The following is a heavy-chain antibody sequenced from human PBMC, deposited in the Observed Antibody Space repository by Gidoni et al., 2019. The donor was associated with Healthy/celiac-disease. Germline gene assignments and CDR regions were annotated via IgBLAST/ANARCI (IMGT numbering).Heavy chain of an antibody. D-gene: IGHD5-12*01. CDR1: GGSISSYY. CDR2: IYYSGST. CDR3: ARAAKTGGDDGFDY. V-gene: IGHV4-59*01. J-gene: IGHJ4*02. Sequence: QVQLQESGPGLVKPSETLSLTCTVSGGSISSYYWSWIRQPPGKGLEWIGYIYYSGSTNYNPSLKSRVTISVDTSKNQFSLKLSSVTAADTAVHYCARAAKTGGDDGFDYWGQGTLVTVSS.